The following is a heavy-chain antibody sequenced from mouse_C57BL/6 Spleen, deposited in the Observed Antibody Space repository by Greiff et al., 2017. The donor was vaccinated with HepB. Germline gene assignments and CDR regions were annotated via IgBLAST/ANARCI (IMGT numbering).Heavy chain of an antibody. CDR2: IYPRDGST. V-gene: IGHV1-85*01. Sequence: QLKQSGPELVKPGASVKLSCKASGYTFTSYDINWVKQRPGQGLEWIGWIYPRDGSTKYNEKFKGKATLTVDTSSSTAYMELHSLTSEDSAVYFCALEDYGSSYGYFDVWGTGTTVTVSS. J-gene: IGHJ1*03. D-gene: IGHD1-1*01. CDR1: GYTFTSYD. CDR3: ALEDYGSSYGYFDV.